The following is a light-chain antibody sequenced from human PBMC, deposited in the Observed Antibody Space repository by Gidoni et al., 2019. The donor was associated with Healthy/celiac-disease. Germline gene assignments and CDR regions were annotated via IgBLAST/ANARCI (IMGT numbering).Light chain of an antibody. CDR2: DAS. CDR3: QQYDNLPRT. CDR1: QDISNY. J-gene: IGKJ2*02. Sequence: DIQMTQSPSSLPASVGDRVTITCQASQDISNYLKWYQQKPGKAPKLLIYDASNLETGVPSRFSGSGSGTDFTFTISSLQPEDIATYYCQQYDNLPRTFGQGTKLEIK. V-gene: IGKV1-33*01.